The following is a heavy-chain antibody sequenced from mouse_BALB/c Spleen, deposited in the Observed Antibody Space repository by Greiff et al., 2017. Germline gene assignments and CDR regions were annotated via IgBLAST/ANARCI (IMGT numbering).Heavy chain of an antibody. CDR2: ISSGSSTI. Sequence: EVKVEESGGGLVQPGGSRKLSCAASGFTFSSFGMHWVRQAPEKGLEWVAYISSGSSTIYYADTVKGRFTISRDNPKNTLFLQMTSLRSEDTAMYYCARSRYYGSSYDYFDYWGQGTTLTVSS. J-gene: IGHJ2*01. CDR3: ARSRYYGSSYDYFDY. CDR1: GFTFSSFG. V-gene: IGHV5-17*02. D-gene: IGHD1-1*01.